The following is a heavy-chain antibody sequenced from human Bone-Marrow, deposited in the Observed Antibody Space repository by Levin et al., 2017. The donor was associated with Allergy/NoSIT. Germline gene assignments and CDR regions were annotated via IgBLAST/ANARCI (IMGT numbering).Heavy chain of an antibody. CDR1: GFTFSSYW. CDR3: ARGTTVAPRSAIDY. J-gene: IGHJ4*02. CDR2: ISSDGSST. Sequence: GGSLRLSCVASGFTFSSYWMHWVRQVPGKGLVGVSYISSDGSSTIYADSVKGRFTVSRDNAKNTLYLQINNLRAEDTAVFYCARGTTVAPRSAIDYWGPGTLVTVTS. V-gene: IGHV3-74*01. D-gene: IGHD6-19*01.